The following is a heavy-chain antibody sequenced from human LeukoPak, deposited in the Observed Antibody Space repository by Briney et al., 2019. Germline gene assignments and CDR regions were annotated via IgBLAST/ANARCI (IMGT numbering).Heavy chain of an antibody. CDR2: ISSSSSTI. V-gene: IGHV3-48*01. CDR1: GFTFSSYS. J-gene: IGHJ4*02. CDR3: ARHSDFWSGYPDY. D-gene: IGHD3-3*01. Sequence: PGGSLRLSCAASGFTFSSYSMNWVRQAPGKGLEWVSYISSSSSTIYYADSVKGRFTISRDNAKNSLYLQMNSLRAEDTAVYYCARHSDFWSGYPDYWGQGTLVTVSS.